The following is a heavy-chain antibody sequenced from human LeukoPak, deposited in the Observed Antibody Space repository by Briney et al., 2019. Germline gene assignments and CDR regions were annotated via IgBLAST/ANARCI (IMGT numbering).Heavy chain of an antibody. CDR3: ARDFLAVAGNYYYYYMDV. J-gene: IGHJ6*03. Sequence: GGSLRLSCAASGFTFDDYGMSWVRQAPGKGLEWVSGINWNGGSTGYADSVKGRFTISRDNAKNSLYLQINSLRAEDTALYYCARDFLAVAGNYYYYYMDVWGKGTTVTVSS. CDR1: GFTFDDYG. V-gene: IGHV3-20*04. CDR2: INWNGGST. D-gene: IGHD6-19*01.